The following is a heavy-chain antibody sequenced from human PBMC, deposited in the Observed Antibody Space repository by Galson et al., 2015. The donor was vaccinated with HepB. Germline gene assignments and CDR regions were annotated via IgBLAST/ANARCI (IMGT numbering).Heavy chain of an antibody. CDR3: ARDSSYIVVPAAGDFDH. J-gene: IGHJ4*02. V-gene: IGHV3-7*01. CDR2: IKQDGSEK. D-gene: IGHD2-2*01. Sequence: SLRLSCAASGFTFSSYWMSWVRQAPGKGLEWVANIKQDGSEKYYVDSVKGRFTISRDNAKNSLYLQMNSLRAEDTAVFYCARDSSYIVVPAAGDFDHWGQGTLVTVSS. CDR1: GFTFSSYW.